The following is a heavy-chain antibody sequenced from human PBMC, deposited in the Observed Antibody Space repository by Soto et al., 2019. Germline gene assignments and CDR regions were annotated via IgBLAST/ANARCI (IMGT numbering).Heavy chain of an antibody. Sequence: GGSLRLSCAVSGFAISDYYMSWVRQAPGKGLEWVSVVYLGDSTFYADSVKGRFTIFRDDSKNTLYLQMNSLRAEDTAVYYCAGGLLRGPLDDCGPGTRVTVSS. CDR1: GFAISDYY. CDR3: AGGLLRGPLDD. V-gene: IGHV3-53*01. CDR2: VYLGDST. D-gene: IGHD3-3*01. J-gene: IGHJ4*02.